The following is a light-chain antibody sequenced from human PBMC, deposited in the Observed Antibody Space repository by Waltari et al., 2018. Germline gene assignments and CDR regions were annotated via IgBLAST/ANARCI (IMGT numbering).Light chain of an antibody. CDR2: DVT. Sequence: QSALTQPRSVSGSPGESVTISCFGTSSDVGAYRYVSWYQKHPDKAPKLLISDVTNRRPGVPDRFSGAKSDNTASRTISGLRGEDEADYYCCSYAGNENWLFGGGTRLTV. V-gene: IGLV2-11*01. CDR3: CSYAGNENWL. CDR1: SSDVGAYRY. J-gene: IGLJ2*01.